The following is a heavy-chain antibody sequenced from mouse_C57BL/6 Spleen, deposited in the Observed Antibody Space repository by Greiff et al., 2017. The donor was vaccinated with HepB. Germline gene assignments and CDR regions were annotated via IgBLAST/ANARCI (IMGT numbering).Heavy chain of an antibody. CDR2: INYDGSST. CDR1: GFTFSDYY. J-gene: IGHJ4*01. Sequence: EVQLVESEGGLVQPGSSMKLSCTASGFTFSDYYMAWVRQVPEKGLEWVANINYDGSSTYYLDSLKSRFIISRDNAKNILYLQMSSLKSEDTATYYCEREGVTTAMGYWGQGASVTVSS. CDR3: EREGVTTAMGY. D-gene: IGHD2-2*01. V-gene: IGHV5-16*01.